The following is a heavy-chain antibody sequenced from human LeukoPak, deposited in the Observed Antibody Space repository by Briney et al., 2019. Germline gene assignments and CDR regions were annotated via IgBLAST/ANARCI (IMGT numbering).Heavy chain of an antibody. Sequence: GGSLRLSCAASRFTFSTFAMSWVRQAPGTGLEWVSTIGPGGATYYTDSVKGRFTISRDNAKNSLYLQMNTLRAEDTAVYYCARDRFSGSYPLDYWGQGTLVTVSS. CDR3: ARDRFSGSYPLDY. V-gene: IGHV3-23*01. J-gene: IGHJ4*02. D-gene: IGHD1-26*01. CDR2: IGPGGAT. CDR1: RFTFSTFA.